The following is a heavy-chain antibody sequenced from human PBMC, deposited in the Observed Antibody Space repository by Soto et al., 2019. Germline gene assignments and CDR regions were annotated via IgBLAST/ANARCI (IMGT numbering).Heavy chain of an antibody. CDR2: IYPGDSDT. D-gene: IGHD6-13*01. CDR3: ARDSYSNSWYENAFDI. J-gene: IGHJ3*02. CDR1: GYSFTNYW. V-gene: IGHV5-51*01. Sequence: PGESLKISCKGSGYSFTNYWIGWVRQMPGKGLEWMGIIYPGDSDTRYSPSFKDQVTISADKSISTAYLQWSSLRASDTAMYYCARDSYSNSWYENAFDIWGQGTMVTVSS.